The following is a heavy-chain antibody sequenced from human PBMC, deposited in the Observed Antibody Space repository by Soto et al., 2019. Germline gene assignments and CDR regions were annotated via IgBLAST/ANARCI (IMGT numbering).Heavy chain of an antibody. CDR2: INAGNGNT. V-gene: IGHV1-3*01. CDR1: GXTFTSYA. J-gene: IGHJ6*02. CDR3: ASSATTADYYYGMDV. D-gene: IGHD1-26*01. Sequence: GASVKVSCKASGXTFTSYAMHWVRQAPGQRLEWMGWINAGNGNTKYSQKFQGRVTITRDTSASTAYMELSSLRSEDTAVYYCASSATTADYYYGMDVWGQGTTVTVS.